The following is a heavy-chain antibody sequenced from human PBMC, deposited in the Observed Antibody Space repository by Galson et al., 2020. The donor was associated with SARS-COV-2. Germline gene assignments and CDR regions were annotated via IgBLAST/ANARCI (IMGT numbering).Heavy chain of an antibody. CDR1: EFTFSSYA. CDR3: ARGTFYYDTSGYYFHH. J-gene: IGHJ1*01. D-gene: IGHD3-22*01. Sequence: GESLKISCAASEFTFSSYAMHWVRQAPGKGLEWVAVISYHGSNKYYTDSVKGRFTISRDNSKSTLYLQMNSLRAEDTSVYYCARGTFYYDTSGYYFHHWGQGTLVTVSS. CDR2: ISYHGSNK. V-gene: IGHV3-30*04.